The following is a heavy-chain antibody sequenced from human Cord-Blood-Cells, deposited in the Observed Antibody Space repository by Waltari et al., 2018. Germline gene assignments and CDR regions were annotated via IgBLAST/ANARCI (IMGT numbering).Heavy chain of an antibody. CDR1: GGSFSGYY. Sequence: QVQLQQWGAGLLKPSETLSLTCAVYGGSFSGYYWSLIRPPPGKGLEWIGEINHSGSTNYNPSLKSRVTISVDTSKNQFSLKLSSVTAAHTAVYYCARGNYDILTGYYSNWGQGTLVTVSS. D-gene: IGHD3-9*01. J-gene: IGHJ4*02. CDR3: ARGNYDILTGYYSN. CDR2: INHSGST. V-gene: IGHV4-34*01.